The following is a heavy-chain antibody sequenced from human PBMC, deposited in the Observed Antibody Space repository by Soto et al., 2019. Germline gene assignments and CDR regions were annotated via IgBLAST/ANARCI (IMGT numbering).Heavy chain of an antibody. CDR3: ARDDILCSGGICNGVPMDV. CDR1: GFTVSSKY. D-gene: IGHD2-15*01. CDR2: IPSGGTT. Sequence: EVQLVESGGGLVQPGGSLRLSCAASGFTVSSKYMNWVRQAPGKGLEWVSLIPSGGTTFYADSLEGRFSISRDSSKNMLQLQMDSLRAEDTAVYYCARDDILCSGGICNGVPMDVCGTGHRVTVSS. J-gene: IGHJ6*03. V-gene: IGHV3-66*01.